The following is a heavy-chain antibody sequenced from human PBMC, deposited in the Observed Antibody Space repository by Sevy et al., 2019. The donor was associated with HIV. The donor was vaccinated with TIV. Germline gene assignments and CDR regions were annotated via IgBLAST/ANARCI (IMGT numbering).Heavy chain of an antibody. D-gene: IGHD6-19*01. V-gene: IGHV3-21*01. CDR2: ISSSSSYI. Sequence: GGSLRLSCAASGFTFSSYSMNWVRQAPGKGLEWVSSISSSSSYIYYADSVKGRFTISRDNAKNSLYLQMNSLRAEDTAVYYCAKDAPPEAVAGNAGNWFDPWGQGTLVTVSS. J-gene: IGHJ5*02. CDR1: GFTFSSYS. CDR3: AKDAPPEAVAGNAGNWFDP.